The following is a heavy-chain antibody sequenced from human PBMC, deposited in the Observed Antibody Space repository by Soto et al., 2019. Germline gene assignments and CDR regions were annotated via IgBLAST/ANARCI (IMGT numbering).Heavy chain of an antibody. V-gene: IGHV1-18*01. CDR2: ISAYNGNT. CDR1: GYTFTSYG. J-gene: IGHJ4*02. CDR3: ERDQLVPQALDY. D-gene: IGHD1-1*01. Sequence: ASVKVSCKASGYTFTSYGISWVRQAPGQGLEWMGWISAYNGNTNYAQKLQGRVTMTTDTSTSTAYMELRSLRSDDTAVYYCERDQLVPQALDYWPQGTLVTVPS.